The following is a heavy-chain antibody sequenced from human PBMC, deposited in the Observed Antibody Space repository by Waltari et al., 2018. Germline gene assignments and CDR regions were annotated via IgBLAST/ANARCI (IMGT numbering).Heavy chain of an antibody. J-gene: IGHJ6*02. V-gene: IGHV3-7*01. CDR2: IKPDGSEK. Sequence: EVQMVESGGGLVQPGGSLRLSCAGSGFTFSNSWMDWVRQAPGKGLEWIANIKPDGSEKNYVDSVKGRFTISRDNTKNSLYLQMNSLRAEDTAVYYCSKSLDVWGPGTSVTVSS. CDR1: GFTFSNSW. CDR3: SKSLDV.